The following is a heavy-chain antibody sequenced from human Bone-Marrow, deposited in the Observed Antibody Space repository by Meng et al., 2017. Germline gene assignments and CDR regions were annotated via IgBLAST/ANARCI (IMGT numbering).Heavy chain of an antibody. J-gene: IGHJ3*02. V-gene: IGHV1-3*01. CDR3: ARDPSSYYYDSSGDAFDI. CDR2: ITAGNGDT. D-gene: IGHD3-22*01. CDR1: GYTFTSYA. Sequence: ASVKVSCKASGYTFTSYAIHWVRQAPGPRLEWMGWITAGNGDTKYSQKFQGRVTITKDTSASTAYMELSSLRSEDTAVYYCARDPSSYYYDSSGDAFDIWGQGTMVTVSS.